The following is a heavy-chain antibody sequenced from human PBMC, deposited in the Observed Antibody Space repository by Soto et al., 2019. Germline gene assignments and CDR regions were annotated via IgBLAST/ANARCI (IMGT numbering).Heavy chain of an antibody. CDR1: GDSVSNNNAA. V-gene: IGHV6-1*01. D-gene: IGHD3-9*01. CDR2: TYYMSKWYN. Sequence: SQTLSLTCAISGDSVSNNNAAWNWIRQSPSRGLEWLGRTYYMSKWYNDYAVSVKSRITITADTSKNQFSLQLNSVTPEDTAVYYCARENIQHWFFIDYWGQGNPGTV. J-gene: IGHJ4*02. CDR3: ARENIQHWFFIDY.